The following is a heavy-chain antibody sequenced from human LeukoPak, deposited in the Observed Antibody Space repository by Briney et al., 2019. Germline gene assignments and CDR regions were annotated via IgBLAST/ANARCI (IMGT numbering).Heavy chain of an antibody. Sequence: ASVKVSCKASRYTFTIYVMHWVRHTLGERLEWMGQINAGNGNTKYSQKFQGSVTITRDTSASTAYMALSSLRSEDTAVYYCARGPSRPWFDPWGQGTLVTVSS. J-gene: IGHJ5*02. CDR3: ARGPSRPWFDP. CDR1: RYTFTIYV. V-gene: IGHV1-3*01. CDR2: INAGNGNT.